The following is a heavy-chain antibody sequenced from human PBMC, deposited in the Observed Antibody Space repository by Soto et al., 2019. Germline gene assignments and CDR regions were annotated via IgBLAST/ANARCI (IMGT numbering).Heavy chain of an antibody. CDR1: GFTFSNYW. V-gene: IGHV3-74*01. D-gene: IGHD3-22*01. J-gene: IGHJ6*02. CDR3: ARSYYDSSASYASYGMDV. CDR2: INDQGGSP. Sequence: GGSLRLSCAAFGFTFSNYWVHWVLQAPGKGLVWISRINDQGGSPTYADSVKGRFTISRDNAKNSLYLQMNSLRAEDTAVYYCARSYYDSSASYASYGMDVWGQGTTVTVSS.